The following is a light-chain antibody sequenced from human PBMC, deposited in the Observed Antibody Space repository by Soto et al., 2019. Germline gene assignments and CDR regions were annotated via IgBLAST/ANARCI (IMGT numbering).Light chain of an antibody. Sequence: EIVLTQSPGTLSLSPGERATLSCRASQSVSSSYLAWYQQKPGQAPRLLIYGASSRAAGIPDRFSGSGSGTDFTITISRLGPEDFAVYCCQQYGTSPRTFGQGTKVEIK. CDR1: QSVSSSY. CDR3: QQYGTSPRT. CDR2: GAS. J-gene: IGKJ1*01. V-gene: IGKV3-20*01.